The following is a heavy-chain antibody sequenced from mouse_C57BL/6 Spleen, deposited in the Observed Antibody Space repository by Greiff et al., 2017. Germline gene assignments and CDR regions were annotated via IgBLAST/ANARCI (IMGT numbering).Heavy chain of an antibody. CDR1: GYTFTDYN. J-gene: IGHJ1*03. CDR2: INPNNGGT. CDR3: TSSTSSFGSSRCLDF. Sequence: VQLQQSGPELVKPGASVKIPCKASGYTFTDYNMDWVKQSHGKSLEWMGDINPNNGGTNYNHKFKGKATLTVDNSSSTAYMELRSLTSEDTAVYSCTSSTSSFGSSRCLDFWGTGTTVTVSS. D-gene: IGHD1-1*01. V-gene: IGHV1-18*01.